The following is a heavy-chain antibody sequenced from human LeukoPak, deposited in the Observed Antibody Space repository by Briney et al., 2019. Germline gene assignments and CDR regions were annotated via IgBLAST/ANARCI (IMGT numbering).Heavy chain of an antibody. D-gene: IGHD1-1*01. CDR2: FVPEDGET. CDR1: GYTLTELS. CDR3: ATVYVAERVFDY. J-gene: IGHJ4*02. Sequence: ASVKVSCKVSGYTLTELSMHWVRQAPGKGLEWMGGFVPEDGETIYAQKFQGRVTMTEDTSTDTAYMELSSLRSEDTAVYYCATVYVAERVFDYWGQGTLVTVSS. V-gene: IGHV1-24*01.